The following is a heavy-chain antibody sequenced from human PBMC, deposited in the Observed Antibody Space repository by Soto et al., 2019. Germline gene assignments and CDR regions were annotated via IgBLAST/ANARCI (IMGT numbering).Heavy chain of an antibody. CDR2: IWYDGSNK. Sequence: QVQLVESGGGVVQPGRSLRLSCAASGFTFSSYGMHWVRQAPGKGLEWVAGIWYDGSNKYYADSVKGRFTISRDNSKNTLYLQMNSLRAEDTAVYYCARDYQLDKNKEYYFDYWGQGTLVTVSS. J-gene: IGHJ4*02. D-gene: IGHD1-1*01. CDR3: ARDYQLDKNKEYYFDY. CDR1: GFTFSSYG. V-gene: IGHV3-33*01.